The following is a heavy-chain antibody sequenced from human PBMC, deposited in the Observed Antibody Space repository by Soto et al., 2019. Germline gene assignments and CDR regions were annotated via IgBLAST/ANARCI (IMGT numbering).Heavy chain of an antibody. D-gene: IGHD3-10*01. CDR3: ARDYGEPYQAFFDS. J-gene: IGHJ4*02. CDR1: GGSVSVGDYY. V-gene: IGHV4-61*08. Sequence: QVQLQESGPGLVKPSETLSLTCSVSGGSVSVGDYYWSWIRQPPGKGLEWIGNIFYNGNTNYNPSLKSRATVSSETAKEQFSLTLTSVTASDTAVYYCARDYGEPYQAFFDSWGQGILVTVAS. CDR2: IFYNGNT.